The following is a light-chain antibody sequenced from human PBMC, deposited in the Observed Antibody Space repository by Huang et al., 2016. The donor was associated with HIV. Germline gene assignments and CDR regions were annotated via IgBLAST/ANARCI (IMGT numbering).Light chain of an antibody. CDR3: QQSHDKFWT. CDR1: HHSNTY. J-gene: IGKJ1*01. Sequence: DIPMTQSPSSLSASVGDRVTITCRSSHHSNTYLNWYQQKPGEAPRLLVFASSNWQDGVPSRFSGRGSGTDFTLTITSLQPEDSATYYCQQSHDKFWTFGQGTKVEI. V-gene: IGKV1-39*01. CDR2: ASS.